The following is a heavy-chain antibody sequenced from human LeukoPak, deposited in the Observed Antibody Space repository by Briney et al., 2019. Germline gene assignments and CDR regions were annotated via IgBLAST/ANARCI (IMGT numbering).Heavy chain of an antibody. Sequence: PGGSLRLSCAASGSAFSVYEMYWVRQAPGKGLEWVSYISSSGGTRYYADSVKGRFTISRDNAKNSLYLQMNSLRAEDTAVYYCATLTVASSFDYWGQGTLVTVSS. V-gene: IGHV3-48*03. CDR1: GSAFSVYE. CDR2: ISSSGGTR. CDR3: ATLTVASSFDY. J-gene: IGHJ4*02. D-gene: IGHD6-19*01.